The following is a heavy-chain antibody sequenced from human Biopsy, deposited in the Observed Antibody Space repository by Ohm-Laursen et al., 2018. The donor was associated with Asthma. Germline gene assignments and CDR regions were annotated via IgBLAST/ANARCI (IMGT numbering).Heavy chain of an antibody. J-gene: IGHJ1*01. D-gene: IGHD3-10*01. V-gene: IGHV4-61*01. CDR3: ARGPNYHGSGRAPIGMDV. CDR2: IFYTGSD. Sequence: TLSLTCTVSGGSVSTGSYYWSWIRQPPGKGLEWLGNIFYTGSDNYNPSLKSRVTISVDTSKNQFSLRLNSVAAADTAVYYCARGPNYHGSGRAPIGMDVWGQGTLVTVSS. CDR1: GGSVSTGSYY.